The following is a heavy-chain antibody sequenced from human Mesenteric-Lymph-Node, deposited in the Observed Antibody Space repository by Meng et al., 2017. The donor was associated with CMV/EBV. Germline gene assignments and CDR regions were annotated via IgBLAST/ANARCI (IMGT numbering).Heavy chain of an antibody. CDR3: AKEYGSPMVPGY. D-gene: IGHD2-8*01. CDR2: IRYDGSNK. Sequence: GESLKISCAASGFTFSSYAMSWVRQAPGKGLEWVAFIRYDGSNKYYADSVKGRFTISRDNSKNTLYLQMNSLRAEDTAVYYCAKEYGSPMVPGYWGQGTLVTVSS. V-gene: IGHV3-30*02. J-gene: IGHJ4*02. CDR1: GFTFSSYA.